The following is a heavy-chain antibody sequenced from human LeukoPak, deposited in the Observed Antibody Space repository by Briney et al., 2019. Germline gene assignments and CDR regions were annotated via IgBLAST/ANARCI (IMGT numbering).Heavy chain of an antibody. CDR1: GGSISSSSYH. CDR3: ATRYGSGTYPKYSCDS. CDR2: IYSSGSS. D-gene: IGHD3-10*01. Sequence: AQTLSLTCNVSGGSISSSSYHWDWIRQPPWRGLEWIGTIYSSGSSYYNPCLKSRFTISVDTSKTQFSLKLRSVTASDTAAYYCATRYGSGTYPKYSCDSWGEGTLVTVSS. J-gene: IGHJ4*02. V-gene: IGHV4-39*01.